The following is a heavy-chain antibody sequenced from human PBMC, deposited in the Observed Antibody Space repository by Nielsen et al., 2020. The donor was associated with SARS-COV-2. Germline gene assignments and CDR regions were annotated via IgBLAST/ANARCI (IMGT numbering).Heavy chain of an antibody. Sequence: ASVKVSCKSSGYTFTSYGISWVRQAPGQSLEWMGWINAGNGYTKYSQNFQGRFTITTDTSASTAYMETASLRSEDTAVYYCGRGGVNGWVDYWGQGTLVTVSS. CDR1: GYTFTSYG. CDR2: INAGNGYT. V-gene: IGHV1-18*01. J-gene: IGHJ4*02. D-gene: IGHD2-8*02. CDR3: GRGGVNGWVDY.